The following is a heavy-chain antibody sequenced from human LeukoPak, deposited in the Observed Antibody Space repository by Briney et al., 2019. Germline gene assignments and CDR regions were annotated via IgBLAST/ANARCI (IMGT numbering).Heavy chain of an antibody. Sequence: PGGSLRLSCAASGITFGNYAMHWFRQAPGKGLEWVSGISWNSGTIDYAESVKGRFTISRDNAKNSLYLQMNSLSPEDTAFYYCAKDYCGGDCYSGWYFDLWGRGTLVTVSS. V-gene: IGHV3-9*01. J-gene: IGHJ2*01. CDR3: AKDYCGGDCYSGWYFDL. CDR1: GITFGNYA. CDR2: ISWNSGTI. D-gene: IGHD2-21*02.